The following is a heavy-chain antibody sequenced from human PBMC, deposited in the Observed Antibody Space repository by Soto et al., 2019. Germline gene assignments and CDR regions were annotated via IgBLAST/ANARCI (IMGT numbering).Heavy chain of an antibody. Sequence: QVQLVESGGGVVQPGRSLRLSCAASGFTFSNYGMHWVRQAPGKGLKWVAVISYDGSNKYYVDSVKGRFTISRDNSKNTLFLQMNSLRAGDTAVYYCAKDRLRGGFLTTATTNGMDVWGQGTTVTVSS. CDR1: GFTFSNYG. D-gene: IGHD1-26*01. CDR3: AKDRLRGGFLTTATTNGMDV. J-gene: IGHJ6*02. V-gene: IGHV3-30*18. CDR2: ISYDGSNK.